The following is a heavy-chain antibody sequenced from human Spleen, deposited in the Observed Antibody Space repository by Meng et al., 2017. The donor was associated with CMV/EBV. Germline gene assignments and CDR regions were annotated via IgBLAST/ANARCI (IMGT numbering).Heavy chain of an antibody. D-gene: IGHD5-12*01. CDR2: VIHGGTT. Sequence: GSLRLSCAVYGGSSRGYYWTWIRQPPGKGLEWIGEVIHGGTTNYNPSLKNRVTMSVDTSRNQVSLKLRAVTAADTAVYYCARGRVDGIYYYYGMDVWGQGTTVTVSS. V-gene: IGHV4-34*01. J-gene: IGHJ6*02. CDR3: ARGRVDGIYYYYGMDV. CDR1: GGSSRGYY.